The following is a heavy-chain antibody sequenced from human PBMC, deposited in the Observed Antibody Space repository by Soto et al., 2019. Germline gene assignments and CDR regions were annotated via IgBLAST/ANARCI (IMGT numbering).Heavy chain of an antibody. CDR2: IIPIFGTA. J-gene: IGHJ5*02. V-gene: IGHV1-69*01. D-gene: IGHD2-15*01. CDR1: GGTFSSYA. Sequence: QVQLVQSGAEVKKPGSSVKVSCKASGGTFSSYAISWVRQAPGQGLEWMGGIIPIFGTANYAQKFQGRVTITADESTSTAYMELCSLRSEDKAVYYCAGDCSGGSCYPPGGSNWFDPWGQGTLVPVSS. CDR3: AGDCSGGSCYPPGGSNWFDP.